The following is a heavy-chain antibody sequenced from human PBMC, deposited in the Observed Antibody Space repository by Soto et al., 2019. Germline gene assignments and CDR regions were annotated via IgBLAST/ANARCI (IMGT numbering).Heavy chain of an antibody. V-gene: IGHV1-69*01. Sequence: QVQLVQSGAEVKKPGSSVKVSCKTSGGTFSSYAISWVRQAPGQGLEWMGGIIPIFGTANYAQKFQGRVTITADESTSTAYMELSSLRSEDTAVYYCARPYTTPGIAVAGWFEPWGQGSLVTVSS. J-gene: IGHJ5*02. D-gene: IGHD6-19*01. CDR1: GGTFSSYA. CDR3: ARPYTTPGIAVAGWFEP. CDR2: IIPIFGTA.